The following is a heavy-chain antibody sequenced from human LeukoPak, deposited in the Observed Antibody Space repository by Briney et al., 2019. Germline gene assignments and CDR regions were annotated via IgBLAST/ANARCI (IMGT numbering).Heavy chain of an antibody. V-gene: IGHV3-11*01. J-gene: IGHJ4*02. CDR1: GFSFSDFY. CDR2: IGTRSNPI. D-gene: IGHD1-1*01. Sequence: PGGSLRLSCAASGFSFSDFYMSWIRQAPGMGLEWISYIGTRSNPIYYADSVKGRFTISRDDAKNSLYLQMNSLRDEDTAVYFCARGHNSAFDYWGQGTLVTVSS. CDR3: ARGHNSAFDY.